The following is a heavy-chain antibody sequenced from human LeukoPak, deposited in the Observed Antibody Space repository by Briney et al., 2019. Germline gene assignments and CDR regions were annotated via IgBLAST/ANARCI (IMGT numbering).Heavy chain of an antibody. D-gene: IGHD2-21*02. CDR2: ISSGSTYI. V-gene: IGHV3-21*01. J-gene: IGHJ4*02. CDR1: GFTFSSYS. Sequence: GGSLRLSCAASGFTFSSYSMNWVRQAPGKGLEWVSSISSGSTYIYYADSMKGRFTISRDNAKKSLYLQMNSLRAEDTAVYYCARVRVVTEQYYFDYWGQGTLVTVSS. CDR3: ARVRVVTEQYYFDY.